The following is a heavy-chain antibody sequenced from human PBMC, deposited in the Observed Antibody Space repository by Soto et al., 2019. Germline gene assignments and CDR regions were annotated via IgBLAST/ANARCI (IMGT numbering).Heavy chain of an antibody. J-gene: IGHJ4*02. CDR3: AKGGLYSSESPGQSDY. Sequence: EVQLLESGGGLVQPGGSLRLSCAASGFTFSNYAMSWVRQAPGKGLEWVSAVSGSGGSTNYADSVKGRFTISRDNSKNTLYLQLNSLRAEDTAVYYCAKGGLYSSESPGQSDYWGQGTLVTVSS. V-gene: IGHV3-23*01. CDR2: VSGSGGST. D-gene: IGHD6-19*01. CDR1: GFTFSNYA.